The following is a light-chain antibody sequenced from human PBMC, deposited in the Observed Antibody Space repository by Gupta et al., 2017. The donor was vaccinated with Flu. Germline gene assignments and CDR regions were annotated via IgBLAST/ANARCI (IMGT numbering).Light chain of an antibody. CDR1: QSVSSY. CDR2: DAS. Sequence: EIVLTPSPATLALSPGERATLSCRASQSVSSYLTWYQQKPGQAPRLLIYDASNRATGIPGRFSGSGSGTDFTLTISSLEPEDFAVYYCQHRSRWPYSFGQGTKLEMK. CDR3: QHRSRWPYS. V-gene: IGKV3-11*01. J-gene: IGKJ2*03.